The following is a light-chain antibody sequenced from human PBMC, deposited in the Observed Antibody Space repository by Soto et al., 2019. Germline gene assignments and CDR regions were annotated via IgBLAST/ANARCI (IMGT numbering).Light chain of an antibody. V-gene: IGKV3-20*01. CDR3: PQYSDLPMT. CDR2: GAS. Sequence: EIVFTQSPGTLSLSPGERATLSCRTSQSVSNTYLAWYQQTPGQAPRLLIYGASRRATGIPDRFSGSASGTDFTLTISRLEPEDFAVYFCPQYSDLPMTFGQGTRLEIK. CDR1: QSVSNTY. J-gene: IGKJ5*01.